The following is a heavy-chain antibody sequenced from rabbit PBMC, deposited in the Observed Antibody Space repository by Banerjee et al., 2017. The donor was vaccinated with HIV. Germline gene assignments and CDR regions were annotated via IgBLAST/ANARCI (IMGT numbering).Heavy chain of an antibody. CDR1: GFSFSGNYY. Sequence: QEQLVESGGGLVKPGASLTLTCTASGFSFSGNYYMCWVRQAPGKGLEWIACIYAGSSGSTYYASWAKGRFTISKASSTTVTLQMTSLTAADTATYFCARTTYTGYGFDLWGQGTLVTVS. V-gene: IGHV1S45*01. CDR3: ARTTYTGYGFDL. CDR2: IYAGSSGST. D-gene: IGHD7-1*01. J-gene: IGHJ4*01.